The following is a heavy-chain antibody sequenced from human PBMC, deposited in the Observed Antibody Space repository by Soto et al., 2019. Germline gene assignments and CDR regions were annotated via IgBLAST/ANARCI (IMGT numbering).Heavy chain of an antibody. CDR1: GGSFSGYY. CDR2: INHSGST. CDR3: ARGPTVTTSFDY. V-gene: IGHV4-34*01. D-gene: IGHD4-17*01. Sequence: TSETLSLTCAVYGGSFSGYYWSWIRQPPGKGLEWIGEINHSGSTNYNPSLKSRVTISVDTSKNQFSLKLSSVTAADTAVYYCARGPTVTTSFDYWGQGTLVTVSS. J-gene: IGHJ4*02.